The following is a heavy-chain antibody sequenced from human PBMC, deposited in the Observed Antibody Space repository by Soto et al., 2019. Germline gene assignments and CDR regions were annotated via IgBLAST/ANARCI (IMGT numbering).Heavy chain of an antibody. CDR2: ISYDGSNK. J-gene: IGHJ4*02. CDR3: ATPLISVDGYGDYNDY. CDR1: GFTFSSYG. V-gene: IGHV3-30*03. D-gene: IGHD4-17*01. Sequence: PGGSLRLSCAASGFTFSSYGMHWVRQAPGKGLEWVAVISYDGSNKYYADSVKGRFTISRDNSKNTLYLQMNSLRAEDTAVYYCATPLISVDGYGDYNDYWGQGTLVTVSS.